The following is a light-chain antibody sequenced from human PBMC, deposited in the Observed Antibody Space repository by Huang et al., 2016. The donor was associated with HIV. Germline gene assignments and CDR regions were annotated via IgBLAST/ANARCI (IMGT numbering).Light chain of an antibody. Sequence: EVVMTQSPATLSVSPGERATLSCTASQSVLTNLAWYQQRPGQAPRLLIYGASARASGVPAKCSGSGSGTEFTLTISSLQSEDFAVYYCQQYNNWPPYTFGQGTKLEMK. CDR3: QQYNNWPPYT. J-gene: IGKJ2*01. CDR2: GAS. V-gene: IGKV3-15*01. CDR1: QSVLTN.